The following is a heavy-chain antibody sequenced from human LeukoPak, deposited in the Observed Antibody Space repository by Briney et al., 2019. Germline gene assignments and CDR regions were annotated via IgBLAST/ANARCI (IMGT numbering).Heavy chain of an antibody. CDR1: GYTFTGYY. Sequence: ASVKVSCKASGYTFTGYYMHWVRQAPGQGLEWMGWINPNSGGTNYAQKFQGRVTMTRDTSTSTVYMELSSLRSEDTAVYYCARDHDRLLWFGEPGVGEADFWGQGTLVTVSS. D-gene: IGHD3-10*01. V-gene: IGHV1-2*02. J-gene: IGHJ4*02. CDR2: INPNSGGT. CDR3: ARDHDRLLWFGEPGVGEADF.